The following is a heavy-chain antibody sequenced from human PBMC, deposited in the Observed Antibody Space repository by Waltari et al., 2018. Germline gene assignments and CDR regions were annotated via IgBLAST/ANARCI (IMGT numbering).Heavy chain of an antibody. D-gene: IGHD1-1*01. V-gene: IGHV3-43*01. CDR2: ISWDGDST. CDR1: GFTLDAYT. CDR3: AKGALAGEEFAH. Sequence: EVQLVESGGAVVQPGGSLSLSCAASGFTLDAYTMHWFRQAPGKGLEWVSLISWDGDSTYYADSVKGRFTISRDNSKNSLYLQMNSLRIEDSALYFCAKGALAGEEFAHWGQGTVVTVSS. J-gene: IGHJ4*02.